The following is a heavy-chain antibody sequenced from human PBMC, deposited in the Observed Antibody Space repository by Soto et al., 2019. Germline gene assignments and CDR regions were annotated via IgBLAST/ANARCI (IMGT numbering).Heavy chain of an antibody. CDR3: AFSSTWASIFDY. CDR1: GQTFTSYF. J-gene: IGHJ4*02. CDR2: INPSGGTT. D-gene: IGHD6-13*01. V-gene: IGHV1-46*01. Sequence: ASVKVSCKTSGQTFTSYFIHWVRQAPGQGPEWMGIINPSGGTTSYAQKFQDRVTMTRDTSTSTVYMELSSLRSEDTAVYYCAFSSTWASIFDYWGQGTLVTVSS.